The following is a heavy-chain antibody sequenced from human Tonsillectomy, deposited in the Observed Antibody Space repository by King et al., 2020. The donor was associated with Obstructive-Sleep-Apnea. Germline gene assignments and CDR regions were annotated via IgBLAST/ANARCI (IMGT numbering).Heavy chain of an antibody. D-gene: IGHD5-18*01. CDR3: ARGRYGGYPPLRFDY. Sequence: VQLQQWGAGLLKPSETLSLTCAVYGGSFSGYYWSWIRQPPGKGLEWIGEINHSGSTNYNPSLKSRVTISVDTSKNQFSLKLSSVTAADTAVYYCARGRYGGYPPLRFDYWGQGTLVTVSS. CDR2: INHSGST. J-gene: IGHJ4*02. V-gene: IGHV4-34*01. CDR1: GGSFSGYY.